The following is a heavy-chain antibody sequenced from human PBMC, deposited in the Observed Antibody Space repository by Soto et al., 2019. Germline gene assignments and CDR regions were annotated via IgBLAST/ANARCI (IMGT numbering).Heavy chain of an antibody. CDR2: VYYGGRS. CDR1: SAPVSSTTYT. D-gene: IGHD3-10*01. Sequence: ETLSLTCPVSSAPVSSTTYTWGWIRQPPGKGLEWVASVYYGGRSYYNPSLNSRVTISVDTSKNQFSLKMTSVTAADTAVYYCARGLLNNWFDPWGQGTLVTVSS. V-gene: IGHV4-39*01. CDR3: ARGLLNNWFDP. J-gene: IGHJ5*02.